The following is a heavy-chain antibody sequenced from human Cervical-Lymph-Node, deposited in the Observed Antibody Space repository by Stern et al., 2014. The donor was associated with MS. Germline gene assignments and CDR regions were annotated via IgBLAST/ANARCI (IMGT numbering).Heavy chain of an antibody. CDR3: ARGRGKRVFDY. J-gene: IGHJ4*02. CDR1: GGSFMGYH. D-gene: IGHD3-16*01. CDR2: VNPSGSH. V-gene: IGHV4-34*01. Sequence: QVQLQQWGAGLLKPSETLSLTCAVSGGSFMGYHWSWIRQSPGQGLEWIGEVNPSGSHNYNPALKGRVSMSVETSKTQFSLNLSSVTAADTAVYYCARGRGKRVFDYWGQGTLVTVSS.